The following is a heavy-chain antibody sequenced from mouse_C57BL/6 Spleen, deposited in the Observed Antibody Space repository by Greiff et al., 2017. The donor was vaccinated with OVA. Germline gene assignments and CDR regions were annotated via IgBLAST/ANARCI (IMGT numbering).Heavy chain of an antibody. Sequence: QVQLQQSGPELVKPGASVKISCKASGYAFSSSWMNWVKQRPGKGLEWIGRIYPGDGDTNYNGKFKGKATLTADKSSSTAYMQLSSLTSEDSSVYFCATTAQAYYFDYWGQGTTLTVSS. J-gene: IGHJ2*01. CDR3: ATTAQAYYFDY. D-gene: IGHD3-2*02. V-gene: IGHV1-82*01. CDR1: GYAFSSSW. CDR2: IYPGDGDT.